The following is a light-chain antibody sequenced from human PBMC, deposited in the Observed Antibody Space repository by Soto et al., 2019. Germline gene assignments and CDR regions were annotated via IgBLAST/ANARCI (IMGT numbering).Light chain of an antibody. Sequence: DIQMTQSPSTLSSSVGDRVTITCRASQSISSWLAWYQQKPGKAPKLLIYDASSLESGVPSRFSGSGSGTEFTLTISRLQPDDFATYYCQQYNSYSPLTFGQGTKVEIK. V-gene: IGKV1-5*01. CDR3: QQYNSYSPLT. CDR1: QSISSW. CDR2: DAS. J-gene: IGKJ1*01.